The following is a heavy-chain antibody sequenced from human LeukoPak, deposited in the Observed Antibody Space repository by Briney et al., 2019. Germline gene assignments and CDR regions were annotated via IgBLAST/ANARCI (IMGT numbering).Heavy chain of an antibody. CDR2: IYYSGST. D-gene: IGHD5-18*01. CDR3: ARGLDTAMVTESWFDP. Sequence: SETPSRTCTVSGGSISSGGYYWSWIRQHPGKGLEWIGYIYYSGSTYYNPSLKSRVTISVDTSKNQFSLKLSSVTAADTAVYYCARGLDTAMVTESWFDPWGQGTLVTVSS. CDR1: GGSISSGGYY. J-gene: IGHJ5*02. V-gene: IGHV4-31*03.